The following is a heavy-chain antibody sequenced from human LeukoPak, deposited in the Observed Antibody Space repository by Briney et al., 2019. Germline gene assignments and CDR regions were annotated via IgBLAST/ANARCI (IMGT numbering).Heavy chain of an antibody. CDR2: IYYSGST. CDR1: GGSISSGGYY. V-gene: IGHV4-31*03. Sequence: SETLSLTCTVSGGSISSGGYYWSWIRQHPGKGLEWIGYIYYSGSTYYNPSLKSRVTISVDTSKNQFSLKPSSVTAADTAVYYCARGSSSWYLDYFDYWGQGTLVTVSS. CDR3: ARGSSSWYLDYFDY. D-gene: IGHD6-13*01. J-gene: IGHJ4*02.